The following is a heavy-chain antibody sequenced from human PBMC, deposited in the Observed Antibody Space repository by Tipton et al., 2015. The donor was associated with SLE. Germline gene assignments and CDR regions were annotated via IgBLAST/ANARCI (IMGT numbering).Heavy chain of an antibody. D-gene: IGHD6-19*01. CDR1: GGSISSGSHY. CDR3: ARESVAVAGALDY. J-gene: IGHJ4*02. V-gene: IGHV4-61*09. CDR2: IYTGGRT. Sequence: TLSLTCIVSGGSISSGSHYWSWIRRPAGKGLEWIGHIYTGGRTTYNPSLKSRVTISEDTSRNQFSLNVTSVTAADTAVYYCARESVAVAGALDYWGQGTLVTVSS.